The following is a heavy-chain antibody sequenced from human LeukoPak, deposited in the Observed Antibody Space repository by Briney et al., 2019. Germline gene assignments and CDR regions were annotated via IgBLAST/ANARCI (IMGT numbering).Heavy chain of an antibody. Sequence: GGSLRLSCAASGFTFSSYSMNWVRQAPGKGLEWVSYITSSGSTIYYADSVKGRFTISRDNAKNSLYLQMNSLRAEDTAVYYCARGQDSGSYYPHRFDYWGQGTLVTVSS. CDR2: ITSSGSTI. CDR3: ARGQDSGSYYPHRFDY. J-gene: IGHJ4*02. D-gene: IGHD3-10*01. CDR1: GFTFSSYS. V-gene: IGHV3-48*04.